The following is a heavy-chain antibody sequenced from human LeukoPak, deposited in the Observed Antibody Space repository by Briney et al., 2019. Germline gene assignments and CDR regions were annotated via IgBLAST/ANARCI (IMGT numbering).Heavy chain of an antibody. CDR1: GYTFTSYY. CDR3: ARGRGRGYSGYDGWYFDL. Sequence: ASVKVSCKASGYTFTSYYMHWVRQTPEQGLEWMGIINPSGGSTSYAQKFQGRVTMTRDTSTSTVYMELSSLRSEDTAVYYCARGRGRGYSGYDGWYFDLWGRGTLVTVSS. V-gene: IGHV1-46*01. CDR2: INPSGGST. J-gene: IGHJ2*01. D-gene: IGHD5-12*01.